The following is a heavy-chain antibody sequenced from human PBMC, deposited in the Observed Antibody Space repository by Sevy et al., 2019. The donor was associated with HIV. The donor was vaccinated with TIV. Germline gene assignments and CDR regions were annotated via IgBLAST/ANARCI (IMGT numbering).Heavy chain of an antibody. V-gene: IGHV3-30-3*01. Sequence: GGSLRLSCAASGFTFSDYSMHWVRQAPGKGLEWVATISYDGSNKHYADSVKGRFTLSRDNSKNSLFLQMNSLRAEETAVYYCALERLSSNVAEYFQNWGQGTLVTVSS. CDR3: ALERLSSNVAEYFQN. CDR1: GFTFSDYS. CDR2: ISYDGSNK. D-gene: IGHD1-1*01. J-gene: IGHJ1*01.